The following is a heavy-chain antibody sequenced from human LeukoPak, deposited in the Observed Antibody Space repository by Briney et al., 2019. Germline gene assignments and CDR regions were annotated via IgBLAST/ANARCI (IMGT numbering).Heavy chain of an antibody. Sequence: GGSLRLSCAASGFTFSQYWMSWVRQTPGKGLEWVANIKDDGSNIYYVDSVKGRFTISRDNAKNSLSLQMNSLRAEDTALYYCAKDLRSMPDIIQAFDVWGQGTMVSVSS. D-gene: IGHD2-2*01. J-gene: IGHJ3*01. V-gene: IGHV3-7*01. CDR3: AKDLRSMPDIIQAFDV. CDR2: IKDDGSNI. CDR1: GFTFSQYW.